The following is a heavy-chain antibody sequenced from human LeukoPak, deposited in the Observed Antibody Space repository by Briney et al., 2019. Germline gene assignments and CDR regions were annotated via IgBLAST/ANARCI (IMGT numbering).Heavy chain of an antibody. Sequence: GGSLRLSCAASGFTFSSYAMHWVRQAPGKGLEWVAVISYDGSNKYYADSVKGRLTISRDNSKNTLYLQMNSLRAEDTAVYYCARDGKGLYRRYFQHWGQGTLVTVSS. D-gene: IGHD2-8*01. CDR3: ARDGKGLYRRYFQH. CDR1: GFTFSSYA. J-gene: IGHJ1*01. V-gene: IGHV3-30-3*01. CDR2: ISYDGSNK.